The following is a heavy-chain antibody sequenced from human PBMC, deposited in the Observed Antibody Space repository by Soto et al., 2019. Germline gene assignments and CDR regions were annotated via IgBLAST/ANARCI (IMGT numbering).Heavy chain of an antibody. J-gene: IGHJ4*02. CDR3: ARGGATIFGVIDS. Sequence: ASVKVSCKASGYSFFRYYIHWVRQAAGEGLEWMGRFFASGGNTFYAQRFRGRVSMTRDTSSTNTVSLELTSQTSDDTAVYYCARGGATIFGVIDSWGQGTRVTVSS. D-gene: IGHD3-3*02. CDR1: GYSFFRYY. V-gene: IGHV1-46*01. CDR2: FFASGGNT.